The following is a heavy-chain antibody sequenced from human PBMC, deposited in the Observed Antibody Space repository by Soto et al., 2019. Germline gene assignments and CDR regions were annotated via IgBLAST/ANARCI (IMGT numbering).Heavy chain of an antibody. J-gene: IGHJ5*02. V-gene: IGHV3-23*01. D-gene: IGHD6-6*01. CDR1: GFTFSSYA. CDR2: ISGSGGST. CDR3: AKPLHQQLVRSIPWFDP. Sequence: PGGSLRLSCAASGFTFSSYAMSWVGQAPGKGLEWVSAISGSGGSTYYADSVKGRFTISRDNSKNTLYLQMNSLRAEDTAVYYCAKPLHQQLVRSIPWFDPWGQGTLVTVSS.